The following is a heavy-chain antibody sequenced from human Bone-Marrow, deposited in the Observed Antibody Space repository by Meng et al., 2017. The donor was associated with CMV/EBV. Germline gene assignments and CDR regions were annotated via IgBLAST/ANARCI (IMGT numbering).Heavy chain of an antibody. CDR2: IYYSGST. CDR1: GGSISSSSYY. J-gene: IGHJ4*02. D-gene: IGHD3-22*01. V-gene: IGHV4-39*01. Sequence: SETLSLTCTVSGGSISSSSYYWGWIRQPPGKGLEWIGSIYYSGSTYYNPSLKSRVTISVDTSKNQFSLKPSSVTAADTAVYYCARLSYYYDSSGYFFDYWGQGTLVTVSS. CDR3: ARLSYYYDSSGYFFDY.